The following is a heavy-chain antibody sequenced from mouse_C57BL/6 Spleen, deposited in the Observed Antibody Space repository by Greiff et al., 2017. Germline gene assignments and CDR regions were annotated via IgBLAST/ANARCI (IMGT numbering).Heavy chain of an antibody. CDR2: IKPSNDGT. D-gene: IGHD1-1*01. J-gene: IGHJ4*01. Sequence: VQLQQPGTELVKPGASVKLSCKASGYTFTSYWMHWVQQRPGQGLEWIGNIKPSNDGTNYNEKFESKATLTADQSSSTAYMQLISLTSEDSAVYYCARCYGTYYAMDYWGQGTSVTVSS. CDR3: ARCYGTYYAMDY. V-gene: IGHV1-53*01. CDR1: GYTFTSYW.